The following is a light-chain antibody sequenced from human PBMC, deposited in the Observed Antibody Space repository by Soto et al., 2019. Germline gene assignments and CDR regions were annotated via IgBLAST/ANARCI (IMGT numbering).Light chain of an antibody. V-gene: IGLV1-40*01. CDR2: ANT. J-gene: IGLJ1*01. Sequence: QSALTQPPSASGSPGQSVTISCTGSSSNIGAPYDVHWYQQLPGAAPKLLIYANTNRPSGVPDRFSGSKSGTSASLAIAGLQADDEADYYCQSYDSSLSVHVFGTGTKVTVL. CDR3: QSYDSSLSVHV. CDR1: SSNIGAPYD.